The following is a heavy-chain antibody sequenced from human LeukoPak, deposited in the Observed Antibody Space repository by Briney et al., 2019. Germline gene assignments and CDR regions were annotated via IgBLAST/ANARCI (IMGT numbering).Heavy chain of an antibody. Sequence: GGSLRLSCAASGFTVSSKYMTWVRQAPGKGLERVSVIYSSGSTYYADSVKGRFTISRDNSKNTLYLQMNSLRAEDTAVYYCARGTGTSLWHGMDVWGQGTMVTVSS. CDR1: GFTVSSKY. V-gene: IGHV3-53*01. D-gene: IGHD1-1*01. CDR3: ARGTGTSLWHGMDV. J-gene: IGHJ6*02. CDR2: IYSSGST.